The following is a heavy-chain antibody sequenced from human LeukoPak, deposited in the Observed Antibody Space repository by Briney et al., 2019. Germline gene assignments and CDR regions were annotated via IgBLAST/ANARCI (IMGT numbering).Heavy chain of an antibody. CDR2: IYHSGST. J-gene: IGHJ4*02. Sequence: PSQTLSLTCTVSGGSISSGGYYWSWIRQPPGKGLEWIGYIYHSGSTYHNPSLKSRVTISVDTSKNQFSLKLSSVTAADTAVYYCARVRYYYDSSGYPDYWGQGTLVTVSS. V-gene: IGHV4-30-2*01. D-gene: IGHD3-22*01. CDR1: GGSISSGGYY. CDR3: ARVRYYYDSSGYPDY.